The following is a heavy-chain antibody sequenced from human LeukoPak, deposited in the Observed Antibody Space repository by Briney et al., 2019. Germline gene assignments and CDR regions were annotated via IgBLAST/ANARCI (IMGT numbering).Heavy chain of an antibody. J-gene: IGHJ6*03. V-gene: IGHV1-2*02. CDR2: INPNSGGT. CDR3: ARELLYCGGDCSFPAYYYYYMDV. Sequence: ASVKVSCKASGYTFTGYYMHWVRQAPGQGLEWMGWINPNSGGTNYAQKFQGRVTMTRDTSISTAYMELSRLRSDDTAVYYCARELLYCGGDCSFPAYYYYYMDVWGKGTTVTVSS. D-gene: IGHD2-21*02. CDR1: GYTFTGYY.